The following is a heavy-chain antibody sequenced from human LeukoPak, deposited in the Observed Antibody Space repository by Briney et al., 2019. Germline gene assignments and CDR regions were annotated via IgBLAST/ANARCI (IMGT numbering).Heavy chain of an antibody. CDR2: IYYTGST. D-gene: IGHD6-19*01. Sequence: SETLSLTCAVSGVAVTSGNYYWGWIRQPPGKGLEWIGHIYYTGSTSYNPSLMSRVTMSVGAPKNQLSLKVRSVTAADTAVYYCAREEVTSAWFPFDFWGQGALVTVSS. CDR1: GVAVTSGNYY. J-gene: IGHJ4*02. CDR3: AREEVTSAWFPFDF. V-gene: IGHV4-61*01.